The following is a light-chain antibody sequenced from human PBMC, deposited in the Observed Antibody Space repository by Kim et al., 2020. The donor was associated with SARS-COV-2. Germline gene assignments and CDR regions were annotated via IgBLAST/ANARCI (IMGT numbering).Light chain of an antibody. CDR3: GTWHSSLSAGV. J-gene: IGLJ2*01. CDR1: SSNIGNNY. V-gene: IGLV1-51*01. Sequence: GQKVTISCSGSSSNIGNNYVSWYQQLPGTAPKLLIYDNNERPSGIPDRFSGSKSGTSATLGITGLQTGDEADYYCGTWHSSLSAGVFGGGTQLTVL. CDR2: DNN.